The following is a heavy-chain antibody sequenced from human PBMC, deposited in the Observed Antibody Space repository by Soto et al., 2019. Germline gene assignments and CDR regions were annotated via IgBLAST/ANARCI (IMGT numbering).Heavy chain of an antibody. CDR1: GGSISRGGYS. D-gene: IGHD2-15*01. CDR3: ARSPLGYCTGGTCYPYYFDH. V-gene: IGHV4-31*03. Sequence: QVQLQESGPGLVKPSQTLSLTCTVSGGSISRGGYSWSWVRQHPGKGPEWIAYMHHSGSTYYNPSLQTRLTISVDTPKNQFSLNLTSVTAADTALYYCARSPLGYCTGGTCYPYYFDHWGQGTLVTVSS. CDR2: MHHSGST. J-gene: IGHJ4*02.